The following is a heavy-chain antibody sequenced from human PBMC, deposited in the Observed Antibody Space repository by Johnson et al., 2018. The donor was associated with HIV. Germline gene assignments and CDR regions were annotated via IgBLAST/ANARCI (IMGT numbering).Heavy chain of an antibody. CDR1: GFTFIDYY. Sequence: QVQLVESGGGLVKPGGSLRLSCAGSGFTFIDYYMSWIRQAPGKGLEWVAVISYDGSNKYYADSVKGRFTISRDNSKNTLYLQMNSLRAEDTALYYCARGGLGYQNIHDPFDIWGQGTMVTVSS. CDR3: ARGGLGYQNIHDPFDI. V-gene: IGHV3-30-3*01. CDR2: ISYDGSNK. D-gene: IGHD3-16*02. J-gene: IGHJ3*02.